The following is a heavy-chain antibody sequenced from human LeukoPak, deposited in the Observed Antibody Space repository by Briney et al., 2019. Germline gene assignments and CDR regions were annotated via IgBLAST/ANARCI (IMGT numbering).Heavy chain of an antibody. CDR3: AKDAVAGIHYYDY. V-gene: IGHV1-46*01. CDR2: IKPSGGST. Sequence: GASVKVSCQASGYTFTTYYMHWVRQAPGQGLEWMGLIKPSGGSTSYAQKFQGRVTMTRDTSTSTVYMELSSLRSEDTAVYYCAKDAVAGIHYYDYWGQGTLVTVSS. D-gene: IGHD6-19*01. J-gene: IGHJ4*02. CDR1: GYTFTTYY.